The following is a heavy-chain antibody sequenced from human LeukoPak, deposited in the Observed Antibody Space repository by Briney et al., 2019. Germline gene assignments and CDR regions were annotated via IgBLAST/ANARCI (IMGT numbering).Heavy chain of an antibody. CDR1: GYSISSAYY. V-gene: IGHV4-38-2*02. CDR3: ARDPVDQPYWFFDL. Sequence: PSETLSLTCTVSGYSISSAYYWGWIRQPPGKGLEWIGSIYHSGSTYYNPSLKSRVTISVDTSKNQFSLKLSSVTAADTAVYYCARDPVDQPYWFFDLWGRGTLVTVSS. CDR2: IYHSGST. J-gene: IGHJ2*01.